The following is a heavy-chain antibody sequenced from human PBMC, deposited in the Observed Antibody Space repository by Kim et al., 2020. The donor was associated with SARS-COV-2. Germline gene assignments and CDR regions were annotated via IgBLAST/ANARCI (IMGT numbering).Heavy chain of an antibody. D-gene: IGHD3-10*01. Sequence: SETLSLTCAVYGGSFSGYYWSWIRQPPGKGLEWIGEINHSGSTNYNPSLKSRVTISVDTSKNRFSLKLSSETAADTAVYYCAREGPYYYGSGLDYWGQG. CDR2: INHSGST. J-gene: IGHJ4*02. V-gene: IGHV4-34*01. CDR3: AREGPYYYGSGLDY. CDR1: GGSFSGYY.